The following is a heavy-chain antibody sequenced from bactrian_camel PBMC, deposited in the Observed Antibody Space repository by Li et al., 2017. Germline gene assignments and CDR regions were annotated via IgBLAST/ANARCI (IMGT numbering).Heavy chain of an antibody. CDR3: AATLVPVPEACQYRDWDEYTD. Sequence: QVQLVESGGGSVPAGGSLRLSCAASGEGVYSSACMGWFRQTPGNQRERVASFYFGAGGLARYADSVKGRFTISRDNTKNTIDLQMSSLRPEDTAIYYCAATLVPVPEACQYRDWDEYTDRGQGTQVTVS. V-gene: IGHV3S53*01. J-gene: IGHJ4*01. D-gene: IGHD1*01. CDR1: GEGVYSSAC. CDR2: FYFGAGGLA.